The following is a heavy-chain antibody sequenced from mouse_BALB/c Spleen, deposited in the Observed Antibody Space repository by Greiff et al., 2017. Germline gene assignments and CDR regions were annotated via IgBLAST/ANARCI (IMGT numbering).Heavy chain of an antibody. Sequence: VQLQQSGAELVTPGASVKLSCTASGFNIKDTYMHWVKQRPEQGLEWIGRIDPANGNTKSDPKFQGKATITADTSSNTAYLQLSSLTSEDTAVYYCARSELPAWFAYWGQGTLVTVSA. CDR1: GFNIKDTY. V-gene: IGHV14-3*02. J-gene: IGHJ3*01. CDR2: IDPANGNT. CDR3: ARSELPAWFAY.